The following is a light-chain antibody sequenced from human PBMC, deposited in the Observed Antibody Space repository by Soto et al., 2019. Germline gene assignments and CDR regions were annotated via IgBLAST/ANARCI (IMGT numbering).Light chain of an antibody. V-gene: IGLV1-47*01. J-gene: IGLJ3*02. CDR2: RNN. Sequence: QSVLTQPPSASGTPGQRVTISCSGSSSNIGSNYVYWYQQLPGTAPKLLIYRNNQRPSGVPDRFSGSKSGTSASLAISGLRSEHEADYYCAAWDDSLSGPDWVFGGGTKLTVL. CDR1: SSNIGSNY. CDR3: AAWDDSLSGPDWV.